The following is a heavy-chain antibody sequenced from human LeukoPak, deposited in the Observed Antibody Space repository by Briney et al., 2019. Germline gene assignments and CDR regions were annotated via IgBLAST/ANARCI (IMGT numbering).Heavy chain of an antibody. V-gene: IGHV3-30*02. CDR1: GFTFSSYG. CDR3: AKEVGGNSIFDY. D-gene: IGHD4-23*01. Sequence: PGGSLRLSCAASGFTFSSYGMHWVRQAPGKGLEWVAFIRYDGRNKYYADSVKGRFTISRDNSKNTLYLQMNSLRAEDTAVYYCAKEVGGNSIFDYWGQGTLVTVSS. J-gene: IGHJ4*02. CDR2: IRYDGRNK.